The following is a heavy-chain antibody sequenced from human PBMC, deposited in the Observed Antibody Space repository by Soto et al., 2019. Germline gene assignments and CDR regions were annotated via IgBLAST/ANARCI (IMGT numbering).Heavy chain of an antibody. D-gene: IGHD1-1*01. CDR3: ARDQLEGNWFDP. CDR2: IYYTGSS. Sequence: PPGRGLEWIGSIYYTGSSSSHPSLRSRVTISVDKSKNHLSLKLSSVTAADTAVYYCARDQLEGNWFDPWGQGTLVTVSS. J-gene: IGHJ5*02. V-gene: IGHV4-39*07.